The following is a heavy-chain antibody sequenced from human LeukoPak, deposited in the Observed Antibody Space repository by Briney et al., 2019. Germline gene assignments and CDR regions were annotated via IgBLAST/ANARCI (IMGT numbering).Heavy chain of an antibody. CDR2: IYTSGST. D-gene: IGHD3-10*01. CDR3: ATYYYGSGSSLSYYFDY. CDR1: RGSISSSSYY. V-gene: IGHV4-61*05. J-gene: IGHJ4*02. Sequence: SETLSLTCIVSRGSISSSSYYWGWFRQPPGKGLEWIGRIYTSGSTNYNPSLKSRVTMSVDTSKNQFSLKLSSVTAADTAVYYCATYYYGSGSSLSYYFDYWGQGTLVTVSS.